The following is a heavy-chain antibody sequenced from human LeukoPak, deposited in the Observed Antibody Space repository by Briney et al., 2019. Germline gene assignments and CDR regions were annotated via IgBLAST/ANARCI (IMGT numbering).Heavy chain of an antibody. CDR1: GGSISSGDYY. V-gene: IGHV4-30-4*01. J-gene: IGHJ3*02. CDR2: MYYSGST. Sequence: SQTLSLTCTVSGGSISSGDYYWSWIRQPPGKGLEWIAYMYYSGSTNYNPSLKSRVTMSVDTSKNQFSLKLSSVTAADTAVYYCARANGEQLVQLAFDIWGQGTMVTVSS. CDR3: ARANGEQLVQLAFDI. D-gene: IGHD6-13*01.